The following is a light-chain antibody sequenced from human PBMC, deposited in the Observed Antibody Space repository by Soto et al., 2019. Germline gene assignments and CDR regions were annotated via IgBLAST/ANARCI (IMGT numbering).Light chain of an antibody. CDR2: TAS. CDR3: LQYNNWVPT. CDR1: QNVRSN. V-gene: IGKV3-15*01. Sequence: EIVMTQSPATLSVSPGERATLSCRASQNVRSNLAWYQQKPGQPPRLLLYTASTRATGIPAWCSGSGSGTEFTPTITSLQYDYFAVYYCLQYNNWVPTFGLGTKVEIK. J-gene: IGKJ1*01.